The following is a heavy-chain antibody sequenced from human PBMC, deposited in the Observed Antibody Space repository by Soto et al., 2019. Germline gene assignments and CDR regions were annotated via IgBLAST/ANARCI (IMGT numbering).Heavy chain of an antibody. V-gene: IGHV3-23*01. D-gene: IGHD3-10*01. CDR2: ISGSGGST. J-gene: IGHJ5*02. CDR3: AKDPRRGSGVSWFDP. Sequence: PGGSLRLSCAASGFTFSSYAMSWVRQAPGKGLEWVSAISGSGGSTYYADSVKGRFTVSRGNSKNTLYLQMNSLRAEDTAVYYCAKDPRRGSGVSWFDPWGQGTLVTVSS. CDR1: GFTFSSYA.